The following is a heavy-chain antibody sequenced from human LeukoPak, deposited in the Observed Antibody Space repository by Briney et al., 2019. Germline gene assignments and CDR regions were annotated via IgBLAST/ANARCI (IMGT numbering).Heavy chain of an antibody. Sequence: ASVKVSCKASGYTFTSYYMHWVRQAPGQGLEWMGIINPSGGSTSYAQKFQGRVTMTRDTSTSTVYMELGSLRSEDTAVYYCARLRLDGDYVGYWGQGTLVTVSS. V-gene: IGHV1-46*01. D-gene: IGHD3/OR15-3a*01. J-gene: IGHJ4*02. CDR1: GYTFTSYY. CDR3: ARLRLDGDYVGY. CDR2: INPSGGST.